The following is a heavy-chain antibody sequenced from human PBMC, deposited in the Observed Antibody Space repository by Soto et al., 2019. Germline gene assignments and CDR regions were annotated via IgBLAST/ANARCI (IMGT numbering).Heavy chain of an antibody. D-gene: IGHD2-21*02. CDR1: GGSFSGYY. V-gene: IGHV4-34*01. J-gene: IGHJ6*03. CDR3: ASRPMTAIPTLGLGYYYYMDV. CDR2: INHRGST. Sequence: QVQLQQWGAGLLKPTETLSRTCAVYGGSFSGYYWSWIRQPPRKGLEWIGEINHRGSTNYNPSFTRRVTISLDTSKNQFSLKLISVTAADSPVYYCASRPMTAIPTLGLGYYYYMDVWGKGTTVTVSS.